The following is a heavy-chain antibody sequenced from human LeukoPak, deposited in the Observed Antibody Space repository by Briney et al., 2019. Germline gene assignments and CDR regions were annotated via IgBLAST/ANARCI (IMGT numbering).Heavy chain of an antibody. Sequence: GGSLRLSCAASGFTFSSYAMHWVRQAPGKGLEWVAVISYDGSNKYYADSVKGRFTISRDNSENTLYLQMNSLRAEDTAVYYCARDPHPGFGEAGGPFDYWGQGTLVTVSS. V-gene: IGHV3-30-3*01. CDR1: GFTFSSYA. CDR2: ISYDGSNK. J-gene: IGHJ4*02. CDR3: ARDPHPGFGEAGGPFDY. D-gene: IGHD3-10*01.